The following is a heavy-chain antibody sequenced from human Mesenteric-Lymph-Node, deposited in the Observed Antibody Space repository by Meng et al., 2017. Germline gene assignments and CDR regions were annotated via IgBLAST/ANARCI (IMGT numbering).Heavy chain of an antibody. D-gene: IGHD5-18*01. CDR2: IYYSGST. Sequence: QGQVQESGPGLVQPSHTLSLTCTVSGGSISSGGYYWSWIRQPPGKGLELIGHIYYSGSTSYNPSLKSRVTISVDTSNNQFSLKLSSVTAADTAVYYCARVGWRQWSFDLWGRGTLVTVSS. CDR1: GGSISSGGYY. CDR3: ARVGWRQWSFDL. J-gene: IGHJ2*01. V-gene: IGHV4-30-4*01.